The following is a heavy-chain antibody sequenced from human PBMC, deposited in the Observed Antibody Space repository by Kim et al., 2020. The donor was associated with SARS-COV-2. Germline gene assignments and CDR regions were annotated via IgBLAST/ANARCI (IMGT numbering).Heavy chain of an antibody. J-gene: IGHJ3*02. V-gene: IGHV3-21*01. Sequence: GGSLRLSCAASGFTFSSYSMNWVRQAPGKGLEWVSSISSSSSYIYYADSVKGRFTISRDNAKNSLYLQMNSLRAEDTAVYYCAREITMVRGVIIMPNAFDIWGQVTMVTVSS. D-gene: IGHD3-10*01. CDR2: ISSSSSYI. CDR3: AREITMVRGVIIMPNAFDI. CDR1: GFTFSSYS.